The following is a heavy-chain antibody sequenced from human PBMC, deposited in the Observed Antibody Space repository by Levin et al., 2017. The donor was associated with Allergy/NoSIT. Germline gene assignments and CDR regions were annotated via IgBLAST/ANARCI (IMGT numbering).Heavy chain of an antibody. CDR1: GFSFSTYS. CDR2: ISYSSSYI. Sequence: GGSLRLSCAASGFSFSTYSMNWVRQAPGKGLEWVASISYSSSYIYYADSVKGRFTISRDNAKNSLYLQMNSLRAEDTAVYYCARRVPDDYTDYWGQGTLVTVSS. V-gene: IGHV3-21*01. CDR3: ARRVPDDYTDY. J-gene: IGHJ4*02. D-gene: IGHD4-11*01.